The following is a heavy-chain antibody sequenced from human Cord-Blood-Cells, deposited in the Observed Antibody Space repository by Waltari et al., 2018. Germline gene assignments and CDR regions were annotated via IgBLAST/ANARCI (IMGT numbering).Heavy chain of an antibody. CDR3: AKDNLKGSSWYDGAFDI. Sequence: EVQLVESGGGLVQPGRSLRLSCAASGFTFDDYAMHWVRQAPGKGLEWVSGISWNSGSIGYADSVKGRFTISRDNAKNSLYLQMNSLRAEDMALYYCAKDNLKGSSWYDGAFDIWGQGTMVTVSS. V-gene: IGHV3-9*03. CDR1: GFTFDDYA. D-gene: IGHD6-13*01. J-gene: IGHJ3*02. CDR2: ISWNSGSI.